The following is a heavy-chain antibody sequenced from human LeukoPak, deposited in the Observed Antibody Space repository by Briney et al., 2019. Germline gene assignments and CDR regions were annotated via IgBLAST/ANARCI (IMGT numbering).Heavy chain of an antibody. Sequence: GGSLRLSCAASGFTFGDYGMSWVRQAPGKGLEWVSGLNWDGGTTGHADSVKGRFTISRDNAKNSLYLQMNSLRAEDTALYYCARESSGRRVQTFDYWGQGTLVTVSS. CDR2: LNWDGGTT. CDR1: GFTFGDYG. J-gene: IGHJ4*02. V-gene: IGHV3-20*04. D-gene: IGHD1-1*01. CDR3: ARESSGRRVQTFDY.